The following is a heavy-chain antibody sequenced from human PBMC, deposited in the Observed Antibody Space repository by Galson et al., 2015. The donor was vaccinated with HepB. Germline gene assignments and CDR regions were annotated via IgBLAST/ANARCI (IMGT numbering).Heavy chain of an antibody. Sequence: SETLSLTCTVSGDSINNNSYFWGWIRQPPGKGLEWIGSIYYSGSTSYNPSLKSPVAISVDTSKNRFSLKLYSVTATDTAVYYCARHYYGRIDYWGQGTLVTVSS. V-gene: IGHV4-39*01. CDR2: IYYSGST. D-gene: IGHD3-10*01. J-gene: IGHJ4*02. CDR3: ARHYYGRIDY. CDR1: GDSINNNSYF.